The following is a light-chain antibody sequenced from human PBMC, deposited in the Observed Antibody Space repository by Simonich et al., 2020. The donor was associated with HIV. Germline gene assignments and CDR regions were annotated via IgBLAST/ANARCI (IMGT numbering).Light chain of an antibody. V-gene: IGKV4-1*01. CDR3: QQYFSTPRT. Sequence: DIVMTQSPDSLAVSLGERAPITCKSSQSLLYNSNNRNHLAWYQQKPGQTPKLLIYWASTRESGVPDRFSGSGSGTDFTLTISSLQAEDVAVYYCQQYFSTPRTFGQGTKVEIK. J-gene: IGKJ1*01. CDR2: WAS. CDR1: QSLLYNSNNRNH.